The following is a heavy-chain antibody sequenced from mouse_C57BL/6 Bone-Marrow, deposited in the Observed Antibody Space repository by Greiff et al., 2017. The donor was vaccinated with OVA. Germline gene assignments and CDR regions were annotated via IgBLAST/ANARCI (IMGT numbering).Heavy chain of an antibody. CDR1: GYTYTSYG. CDR2: IYPRSGNT. D-gene: IGHD2-3*01. V-gene: IGHV1-81*01. Sequence: VQLQQSGAELARPGASVKLSCKASGYTYTSYGISWVKQRTGQGLEWIGEIYPRSGNTYYNEKFKGKATLTADKSSSTAYMELRSLTSEDSAVYFCARDGYYWFAYWGQGTLVTVSA. CDR3: ARDGYYWFAY. J-gene: IGHJ3*01.